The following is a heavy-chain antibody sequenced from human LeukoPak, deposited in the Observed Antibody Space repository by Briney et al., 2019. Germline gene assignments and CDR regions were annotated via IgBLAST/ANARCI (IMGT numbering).Heavy chain of an antibody. D-gene: IGHD2-15*01. CDR2: IHSSGMT. CDR3: ARAPSGCRGICPFDW. J-gene: IGHJ4*02. Sequence: KPSETLSLTCTVSGGSINGFFWSWIRQAAGEGLEWIGRIHSSGMTNYNPSLKSRVTLSLDTSKNQFSLKLTSVTAADTAVYYCARAPSGCRGICPFDWWGQGNLVTVSS. CDR1: GGSINGFF. V-gene: IGHV4-4*07.